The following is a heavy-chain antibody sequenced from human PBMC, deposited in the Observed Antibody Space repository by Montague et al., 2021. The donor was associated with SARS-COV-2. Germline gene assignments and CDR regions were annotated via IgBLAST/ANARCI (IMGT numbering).Heavy chain of an antibody. V-gene: IGHV4-34*01. D-gene: IGHD3-3*01. CDR3: ARGGTERSTTFGVVFFPLLDS. CDR2: IGHTGSF. J-gene: IGHJ4*02. Sequence: SETLSLTCAVYGGSLSGHSWNWGRQAPAKGLEWIGDIGHTGSFKYNPSLKSRVPMSIYAAKNQFSLRMTSVAAADTSIYYCARGGTERSTTFGVVFFPLLDSWGQGTLVTVSS. CDR1: GGSLSGHS.